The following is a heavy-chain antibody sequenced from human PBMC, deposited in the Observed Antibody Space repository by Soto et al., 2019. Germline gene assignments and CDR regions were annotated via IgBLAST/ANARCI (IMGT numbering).Heavy chain of an antibody. D-gene: IGHD1-1*01. CDR1: GGSVNSGNYS. CDR2: MSHSGGT. Sequence: QVQLQQWGAGLLKPSETLSLTCAVYGGSVNSGNYSWSWIRQPPGKGLEWIGEMSHSGGTHFNPSLKSRVTIAVDTSKNQFSLKMSSVTAADTALYYCARVERGTATTVVDAFDIWGPGTLVTVSS. J-gene: IGHJ3*02. CDR3: ARVERGTATTVVDAFDI. V-gene: IGHV4-34*01.